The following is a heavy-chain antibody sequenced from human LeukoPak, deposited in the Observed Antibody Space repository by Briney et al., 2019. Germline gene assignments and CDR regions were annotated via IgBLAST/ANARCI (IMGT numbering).Heavy chain of an antibody. CDR2: INHSGST. CDR1: GGSFSGYY. Sequence: SETLSLTCAVYGGSFSGYYWSWIRQSPGKGLEWIGEINHSGSTNYNPSLKSRVTISVDTSKNQFSLKLTSVTAADTAVYYCARDGSNPDYWGQGTLVTVSS. CDR3: ARDGSNPDY. V-gene: IGHV4-34*01. D-gene: IGHD6-13*01. J-gene: IGHJ4*02.